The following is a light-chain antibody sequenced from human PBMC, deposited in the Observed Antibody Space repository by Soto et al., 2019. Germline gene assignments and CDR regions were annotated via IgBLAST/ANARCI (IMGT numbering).Light chain of an antibody. V-gene: IGKV3-15*01. CDR2: GTS. CDR3: QQYNNWPRT. J-gene: IGKJ1*01. CDR1: QSISSD. Sequence: EIVMTQSPATLSVSPGERATLSCRASQSISSDLAWYHQKPGQAPRLLIYGTSTRATGIPARFSGSGSGTEFTLTIGSLQSADFAVYYCQQYNNWPRTFGQGTKVDIK.